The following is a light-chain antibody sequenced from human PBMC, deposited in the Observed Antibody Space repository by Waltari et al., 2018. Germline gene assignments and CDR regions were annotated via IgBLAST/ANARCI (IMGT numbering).Light chain of an antibody. CDR3: QHYLRLPVT. Sequence: EIVLTQSPGTLSLSPGESATLSCRTSQSVTRALAWYQQKPGQAPRLLVYGASNRATGIPDRCSGSGSGTYFSLTISSLEPEDFAVYYCQHYLRLPVTFGQGTKVEVK. J-gene: IGKJ1*01. V-gene: IGKV3-20*01. CDR2: GAS. CDR1: QSVTRA.